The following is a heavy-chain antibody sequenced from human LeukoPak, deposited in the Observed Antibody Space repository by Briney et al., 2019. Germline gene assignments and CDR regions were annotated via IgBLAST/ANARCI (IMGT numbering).Heavy chain of an antibody. J-gene: IGHJ3*02. Sequence: GGSLRLSCAASGFTFSDHYMSWIRQAPGKGLEWVSYISHTGTTMYYADSVKGRFTLSRDNARNSLYLQMNSLRAEDTALYYCARDLTPYCSNGICFDAFDIWGQGTMVTVSS. D-gene: IGHD2-8*01. V-gene: IGHV3-11*04. CDR3: ARDLTPYCSNGICFDAFDI. CDR1: GFTFSDHY. CDR2: ISHTGTTM.